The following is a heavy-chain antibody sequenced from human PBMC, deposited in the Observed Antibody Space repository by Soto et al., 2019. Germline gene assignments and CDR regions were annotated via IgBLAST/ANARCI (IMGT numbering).Heavy chain of an antibody. V-gene: IGHV4-59*01. J-gene: IGHJ4*02. Sequence: HVQLQESCPGLVKPSETLSLTCTGSGGSISSYYWSWIRQPPGKGPEWIGYISYSVSPNSHPSLKSRFTTSVDTSKSQFSLKLSSVTAADTAVYYCARGSFEELSYRGFDYWGQGTMVTVSS. CDR1: GGSISSYY. CDR3: ARGSFEELSYRGFDY. D-gene: IGHD3-16*02. CDR2: ISYSVSP.